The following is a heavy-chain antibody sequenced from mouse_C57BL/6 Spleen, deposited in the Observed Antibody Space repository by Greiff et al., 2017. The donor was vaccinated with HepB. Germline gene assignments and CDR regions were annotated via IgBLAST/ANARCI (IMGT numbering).Heavy chain of an antibody. CDR1: GFSLTSYG. Sequence: VKLVESGPGLVAPSQSLSITCTVSGFSLTSYGVHWVRQPPGKGLEWLVVIRSDGSTTYNSAPKSRVSISKDNSKSQVFLKMNSLLTDDTANYYCARHAPYYYEAMDYWGQGTSVTVSS. D-gene: IGHD1-1*01. V-gene: IGHV2-6-1*01. J-gene: IGHJ4*01. CDR3: ARHAPYYYEAMDY. CDR2: IRSDGST.